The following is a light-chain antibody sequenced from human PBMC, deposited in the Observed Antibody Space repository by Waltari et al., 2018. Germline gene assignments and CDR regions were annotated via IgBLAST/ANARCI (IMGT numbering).Light chain of an antibody. CDR2: AAS. CDR1: QDIGNW. V-gene: IGKV1D-12*01. J-gene: IGKJ4*01. CDR3: QQANTFPPGVT. Sequence: DIQMTQSPSSVSASVGDRINITCRASQDIGNWLAWYQQKPGTAPKLLIYAASRLQRGVPARFSGSGFETDFTLTIVCLQPEDFATYCCQQANTFPPGVTFGGGTKGEI.